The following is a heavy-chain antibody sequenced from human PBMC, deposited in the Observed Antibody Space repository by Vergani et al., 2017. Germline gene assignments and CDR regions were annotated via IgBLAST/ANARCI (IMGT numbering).Heavy chain of an antibody. CDR1: GFTFSSYG. CDR2: IRYDGSNK. J-gene: IGHJ4*02. V-gene: IGHV3-30*02. Sequence: QVQLVESGGGVVQPGGSLRLPCAASGFTFSSYGMHWVRQAPGKGLEWVAFIRYDGSNKYYADSVKGRFTISRDNSKNTLYLQLNSLRAEDTAVYYCAKETYYYDSCGPGYFDYWGQGTLVTVSS. D-gene: IGHD3-22*01. CDR3: AKETYYYDSCGPGYFDY.